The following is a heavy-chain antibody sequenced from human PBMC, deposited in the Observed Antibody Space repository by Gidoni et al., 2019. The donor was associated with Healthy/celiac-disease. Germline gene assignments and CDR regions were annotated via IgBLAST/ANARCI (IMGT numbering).Heavy chain of an antibody. J-gene: IGHJ4*02. D-gene: IGHD5-12*01. CDR2: IYTSGST. CDR3: ARDSGYSGPFDY. Sequence: QVQLQESGPGLVKPSETLSLPCTGSGGSISSYYWRWIRQAAGKGLEWIGRIYTSGSTNYNPSLKSRVTMSVDTSKNQFSLKLSSVTAADTAVYYCARDSGYSGPFDYWGQGTLVTVSS. V-gene: IGHV4-4*07. CDR1: GGSISSYY.